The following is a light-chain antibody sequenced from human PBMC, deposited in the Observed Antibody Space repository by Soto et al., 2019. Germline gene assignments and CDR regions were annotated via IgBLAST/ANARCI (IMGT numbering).Light chain of an antibody. J-gene: IGLJ2*01. CDR2: EGT. V-gene: IGLV2-23*01. Sequence: QSALTQPASVSGSPGQSITISCTRSSTDFENYNLVSWYQHCPDKAPKLIIYEGTKRPSEISDRFSGSESDTTASLIISGPQPEDEADYYCSSYAGRRARVVFGGGTKLTVL. CDR1: STDFENYNL. CDR3: SSYAGRRARVV.